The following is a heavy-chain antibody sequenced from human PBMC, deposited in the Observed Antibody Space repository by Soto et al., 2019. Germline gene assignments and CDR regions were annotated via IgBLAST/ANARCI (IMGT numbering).Heavy chain of an antibody. D-gene: IGHD3-10*01. Sequence: QVQLVQSGAEVREPGASVKVSCKASGYSFTRYYMHWVRQAPGQGLEWMGIIDPSGGSTTYAQNFQGRVTMTSDTSTSTVYMELSSLGSEDTAVYFCARTDGPGSYFYWGQGTLVTVSS. CDR1: GYSFTRYY. J-gene: IGHJ4*02. CDR2: IDPSGGST. CDR3: ARTDGPGSYFY. V-gene: IGHV1-46*01.